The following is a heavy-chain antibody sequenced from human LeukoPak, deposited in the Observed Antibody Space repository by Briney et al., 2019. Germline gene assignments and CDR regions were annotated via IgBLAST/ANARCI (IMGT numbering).Heavy chain of an antibody. Sequence: GGSLRLSCAASGFTFSSYAMSWVRQAPGKGLEWVSAISGSGGSTYYADSVKGRFTISRDNSKNTLYLQMNSLRAEDTAVYYCAKDLTIFGVGISAPFDYWGQGTLVTVSS. V-gene: IGHV3-23*01. D-gene: IGHD3-3*01. J-gene: IGHJ4*02. CDR1: GFTFSSYA. CDR2: ISGSGGST. CDR3: AKDLTIFGVGISAPFDY.